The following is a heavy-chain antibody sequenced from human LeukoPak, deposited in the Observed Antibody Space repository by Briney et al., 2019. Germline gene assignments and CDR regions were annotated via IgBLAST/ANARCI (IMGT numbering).Heavy chain of an antibody. J-gene: IGHJ4*02. CDR3: ARGRRESSNDY. CDR2: MNPNSGNT. CDR1: GYTFTSYD. D-gene: IGHD4-11*01. V-gene: IGHV1-8*01. Sequence: ASVKVSCKASGYTFTSYDINWVRHAPGQGPEWMGWMNPNSGNTGYAQKFQGRVTMTRNTSISTAYMELSSLRSEDTAVYYCARGRRESSNDYWGQGTLVTVSS.